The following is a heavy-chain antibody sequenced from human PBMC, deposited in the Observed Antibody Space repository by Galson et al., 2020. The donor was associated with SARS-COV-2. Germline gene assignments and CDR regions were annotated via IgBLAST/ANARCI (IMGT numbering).Heavy chain of an antibody. CDR3: VRGTNAWTGVDV. CDR1: GFIFSDYY. Sequence: TGGSLRLSCTISGFIFSDYYMHWVRQAPGKGLVWVSRIKPDGTGLHSADSVKGRFTISRDNAKNTLYLQMNSRRVDDTAGYYCVRGTNAWTGVDVWGQGTTVTVAS. D-gene: IGHD2-2*01. V-gene: IGHV3-74*01. CDR2: IKPDGTGL. J-gene: IGHJ6*02.